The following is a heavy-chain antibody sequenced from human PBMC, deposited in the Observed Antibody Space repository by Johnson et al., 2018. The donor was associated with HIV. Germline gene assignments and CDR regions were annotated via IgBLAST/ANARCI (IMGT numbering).Heavy chain of an antibody. CDR1: GITVSSNY. CDR3: ARGTFGMVAYVKAFDI. Sequence: VQLVESGGGLVQPGGSLRLSCATSGITVSSNYMSWVRQAPGKGLEWVSVIYSGGSTYYADYVKGRFTVSRDNSKNTLHLEMNSLRAEDTALYYCARGTFGMVAYVKAFDIWGQGTMVTVSS. D-gene: IGHD1-26*01. V-gene: IGHV3-66*02. CDR2: IYSGGST. J-gene: IGHJ3*02.